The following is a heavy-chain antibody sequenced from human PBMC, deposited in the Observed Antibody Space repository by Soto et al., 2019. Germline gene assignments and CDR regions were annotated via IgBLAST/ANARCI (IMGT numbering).Heavy chain of an antibody. CDR1: GGTFSSYA. Sequence: QVQLVQSGAKVKKPGSSVKVSCKASGGTFSSYAISWVRQAPGQGLEWMGGIIPIFGTANYAQKYQGRVTIYADENTCTVYMELSSLRSEDTAVYYCAREGDTALVYGSWSYSAPYDYWGQGTLVTVSS. V-gene: IGHV1-69*01. J-gene: IGHJ4*02. D-gene: IGHD3-10*01. CDR3: AREGDTALVYGSWSYSAPYDY. CDR2: IIPIFGTA.